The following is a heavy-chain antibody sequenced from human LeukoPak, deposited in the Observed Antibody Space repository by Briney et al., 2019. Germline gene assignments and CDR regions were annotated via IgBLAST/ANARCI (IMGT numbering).Heavy chain of an antibody. Sequence: GGSLRLSCAASGFTFHDHGMSWVRQAPGKGLEWVSGINCNGINTGYADSVRGRFTISRDSAKNSLYLQMDSLRADDTALYYCARDRLDGWLQEQDFWGQGTLVTVSS. J-gene: IGHJ4*02. CDR3: ARDRLDGWLQEQDF. CDR1: GFTFHDHG. V-gene: IGHV3-20*04. D-gene: IGHD5-24*01. CDR2: INCNGINT.